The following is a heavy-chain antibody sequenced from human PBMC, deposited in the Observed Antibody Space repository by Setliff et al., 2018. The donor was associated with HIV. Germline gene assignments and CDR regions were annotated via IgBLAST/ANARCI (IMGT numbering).Heavy chain of an antibody. CDR2: IYWNNNK. V-gene: IGHV2-5*01. CDR3: AYSGRQLRGPYFDF. CDR1: GLSLSTSGVG. Sequence: SGLRCEPTQTLTLTCTFSGLSLSTSGVGVGWIRQSPGKALEWLAFIYWNNNKHYSTSLKSRLTVTKDTSKDRVVFTMTNMDPVDTATYYCAYSGRQLRGPYFDFWGQGTPVTVSS. D-gene: IGHD1-1*01. J-gene: IGHJ4*02.